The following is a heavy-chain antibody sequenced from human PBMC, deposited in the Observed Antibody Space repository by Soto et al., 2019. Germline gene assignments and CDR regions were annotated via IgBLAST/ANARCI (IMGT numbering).Heavy chain of an antibody. D-gene: IGHD5-18*01. J-gene: IGHJ4*02. CDR3: ARDAPHGYGYEALLNY. CDR1: GGTFSSYT. Sequence: QVQLVQSGAEVKKPGPSVKVSCKASGGTFSSYTISWVRQAPGQGLEWMGRIIPILGIGNYAHKFQGKVTITADKATSTDYMDLSSLRSEDKAVYYCARDAPHGYGYEALLNYWGQGTLVTVSS. V-gene: IGHV1-69*08. CDR2: IIPILGIG.